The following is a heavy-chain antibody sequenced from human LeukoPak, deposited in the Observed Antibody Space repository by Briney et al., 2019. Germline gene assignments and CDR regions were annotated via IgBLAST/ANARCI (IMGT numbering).Heavy chain of an antibody. J-gene: IGHJ4*02. CDR3: ARLLMYYDFWSGYLDYFDY. CDR1: GFTFSSYW. CDR2: IKQDGSEK. V-gene: IGHV3-7*01. D-gene: IGHD3-3*01. Sequence: GGSLRLSCAASGFTFSSYWMSWVRQAPGKGLEWVANIKQDGSEKYYVDSVKGRFTISRDNAKNSLYLQMNSLRAEDTAVYYCARLLMYYDFWSGYLDYFDYWGQGTLVTVSS.